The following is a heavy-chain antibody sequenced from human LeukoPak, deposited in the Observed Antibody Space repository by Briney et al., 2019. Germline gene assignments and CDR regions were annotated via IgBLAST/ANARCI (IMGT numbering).Heavy chain of an antibody. CDR1: GGSISSSTYY. Sequence: PSETLSLTCTVSGGSISSSTYYWGWIRQPPGKGLEWIGSIYYSGNTYYNPSLKSRVAISVDTSRNQFSLKLTSVTAADTAVYYCARLGGSGSYPLWGQGTLVTVSS. V-gene: IGHV4-39*01. CDR2: IYYSGNT. D-gene: IGHD3-10*01. J-gene: IGHJ4*02. CDR3: ARLGGSGSYPL.